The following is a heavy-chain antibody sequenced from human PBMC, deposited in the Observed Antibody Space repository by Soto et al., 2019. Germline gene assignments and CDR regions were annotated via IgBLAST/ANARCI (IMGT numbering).Heavy chain of an antibody. CDR1: GGSISSSSYY. CDR2: IYYSGST. D-gene: IGHD6-13*01. J-gene: IGHJ4*02. V-gene: IGHV4-39*01. Sequence: QLQLQESGPGLVKPSETLSLTCTVSGGSISSSSYYWGWIRQPPGKGLEWIGSIYYSGSTYYNPSLKSRVTISVDTSKNQFSPKLSSVTAADTAVYYCARQGAAAGTLYYWGQGTLVTVSS. CDR3: ARQGAAAGTLYY.